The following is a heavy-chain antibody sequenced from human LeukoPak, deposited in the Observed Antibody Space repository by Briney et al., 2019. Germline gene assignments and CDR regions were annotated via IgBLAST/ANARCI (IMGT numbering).Heavy chain of an antibody. CDR3: AKDLLRIYWRTFDS. D-gene: IGHD3-10*01. V-gene: IGHV3-23*01. Sequence: PGGSLRLSCAASGFTFSTYWMHWVRQAPGKGLVWVSSFNDTGSSTYYADSVKGRFTISRDNSKNTLYLQMTNLRAEDTAVYFCAKDLLRIYWRTFDSWGQGALVIVSS. CDR2: FNDTGSST. J-gene: IGHJ4*02. CDR1: GFTFSTYW.